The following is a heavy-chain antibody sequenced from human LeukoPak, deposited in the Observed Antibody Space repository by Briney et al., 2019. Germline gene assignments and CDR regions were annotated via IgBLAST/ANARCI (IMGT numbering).Heavy chain of an antibody. V-gene: IGHV3-64*01. D-gene: IGHD4-17*01. CDR3: ARSEQQALGDYVFYY. Sequence: GGSLRRSCAASGFTVSAYTMHWVRQAPGKGLEYVSAISSDGDSTYYANSVKGRFTISRDNSKNTLYLQMGSLRAEDMAVYYCARSEQQALGDYVFYYWGQGTLVSVSS. CDR1: GFTVSAYT. J-gene: IGHJ4*02. CDR2: ISSDGDST.